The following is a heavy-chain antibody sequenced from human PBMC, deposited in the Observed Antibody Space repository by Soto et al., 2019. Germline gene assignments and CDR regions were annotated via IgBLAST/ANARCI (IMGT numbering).Heavy chain of an antibody. J-gene: IGHJ6*02. Sequence: EVQLLESGGGLVQPGGSLRLSCAASGFTFSNYAMSWVRQAPGRGPEWVSGISRSGASTYYADSVKGRFTISRDNAKNSLYLQMNSLRAEDTAVYYCARGGIAAAGTSPERMDVWGQGTTVTVSS. CDR1: GFTFSNYA. CDR2: ISRSGAST. D-gene: IGHD6-13*01. CDR3: ARGGIAAAGTSPERMDV. V-gene: IGHV3-23*01.